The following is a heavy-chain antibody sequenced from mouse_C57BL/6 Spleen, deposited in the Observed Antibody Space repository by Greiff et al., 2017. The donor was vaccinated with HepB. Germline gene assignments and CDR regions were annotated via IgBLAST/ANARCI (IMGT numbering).Heavy chain of an antibody. CDR2: ISYDGSN. V-gene: IGHV3-6*01. Sequence: EVQLQQSGPGLVKPSQSLSLTCSVTGYSITSGYYWNWIRQFPGNKLEWMGYISYDGSNNYNPSLKNRISITRDTSKNQFFLKLNSVTTEDTATYYCASQGAYYSNYVFAYWGQGTLVTVSA. J-gene: IGHJ3*01. CDR1: GYSITSGYY. CDR3: ASQGAYYSNYVFAY. D-gene: IGHD2-5*01.